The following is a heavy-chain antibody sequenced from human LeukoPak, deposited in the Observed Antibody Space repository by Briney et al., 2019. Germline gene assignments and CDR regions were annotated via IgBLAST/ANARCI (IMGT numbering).Heavy chain of an antibody. CDR3: AHSQLAAVTH. CDR1: GFSLSPSGVG. V-gene: IGHV2-5*01. Sequence: TXTFSGFSLSPSGVGVGWIRQPPGKALEWLALIYWNDDKRYNPSLKSRLTITKDTSKNQVVLTMTNMDPVDTATYYCAHSQLAAVTHWGQGTLVTVSX. D-gene: IGHD6-13*01. CDR2: IYWNDDK. J-gene: IGHJ4*02.